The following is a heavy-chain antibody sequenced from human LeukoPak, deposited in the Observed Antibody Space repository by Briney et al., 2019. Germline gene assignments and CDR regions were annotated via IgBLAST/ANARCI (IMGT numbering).Heavy chain of an antibody. J-gene: IGHJ4*02. CDR2: ISSSGSTI. D-gene: IGHD1-26*01. V-gene: IGHV3-48*04. CDR3: ARDRYSGSYPLDY. Sequence: GGSLRLSCAASGFTFSSYGMHWVRQAPGKGLEWVSYISSSGSTIYYADSVKGRFTISRDNAKDSLYLQMNSLRVEDTAVYYCARDRYSGSYPLDYWGQGTLVTVSS. CDR1: GFTFSSYG.